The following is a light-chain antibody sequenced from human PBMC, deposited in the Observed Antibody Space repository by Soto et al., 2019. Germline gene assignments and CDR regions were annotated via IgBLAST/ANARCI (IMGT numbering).Light chain of an antibody. CDR2: DAS. V-gene: IGKV1-5*01. J-gene: IGKJ1*01. Sequence: DIQMTQSPSTLSASVGDRVTITCRASQSISTWLAWYQQRPGKAPKLLIFDASSLEGGVPSRFSGSGSGTEFTLTISSLQSDDFATYFCRQYNTYSKTFGQGTKV. CDR3: RQYNTYSKT. CDR1: QSISTW.